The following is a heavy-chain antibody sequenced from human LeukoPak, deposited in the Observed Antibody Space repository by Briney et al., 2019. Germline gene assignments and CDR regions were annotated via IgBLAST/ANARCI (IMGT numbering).Heavy chain of an antibody. Sequence: GGSLRLSCAASGFTFSSYAMSWVRQAPGKGLEWVSAISGSGGSTYYADSVKGRFTISRDNSKNTLYLQMNSLRAEDAAVYYCARVGCSSTSCPETNYYGMDVWGQGTTVTVSS. CDR1: GFTFSSYA. V-gene: IGHV3-23*01. J-gene: IGHJ6*02. D-gene: IGHD2-2*01. CDR3: ARVGCSSTSCPETNYYGMDV. CDR2: ISGSGGST.